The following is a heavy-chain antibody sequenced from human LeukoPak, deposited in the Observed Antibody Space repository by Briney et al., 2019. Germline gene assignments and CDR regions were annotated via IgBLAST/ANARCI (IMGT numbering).Heavy chain of an antibody. CDR3: ARGTTAPDS. CDR1: GFTFSSYG. D-gene: IGHD1-1*01. Sequence: PGGSLRLSCAASGFTFSSYGMHWVRQAPGKGLEWVAVISYDGSNKYYADSVKGRFTISRDNSKNTLYLQMNSLRAEDTAVYYCARGTTAPDSCGQGTLVTVSS. V-gene: IGHV3-30*03. CDR2: ISYDGSNK. J-gene: IGHJ4*02.